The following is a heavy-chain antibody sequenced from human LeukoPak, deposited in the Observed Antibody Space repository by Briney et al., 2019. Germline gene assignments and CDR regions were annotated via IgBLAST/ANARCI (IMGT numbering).Heavy chain of an antibody. CDR3: AREGRQQRAYCMGV. CDR1: GFTFSSYD. D-gene: IGHD6-13*01. V-gene: IGHV3-13*01. Sequence: GGSLRLSCAASGFTFSSYDMHWVRQATGKGLEWVSAIGTAGDTYYPGSVKGRFTISRENAKNSLYLQMNSLRAGDTAVYYCAREGRQQRAYCMGVWGKGTTVTVSS. J-gene: IGHJ6*03. CDR2: IGTAGDT.